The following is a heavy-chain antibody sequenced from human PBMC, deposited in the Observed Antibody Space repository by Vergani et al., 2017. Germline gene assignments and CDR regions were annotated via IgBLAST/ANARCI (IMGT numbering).Heavy chain of an antibody. CDR3: AKGRGGWDYSDYD. J-gene: IGHJ4*02. Sequence: QVQVGQSGSELRKPGASVKVSCKASGDSFTDFAIIWLRQAPGQGLEWMGWINTQTGAPMYAQDFTGRFVFSLDTAGKTAYLEINSLKVEDTAVYFCAKGRGGWDYSDYDWGQGTQITVSS. CDR2: INTQTGAP. V-gene: IGHV7-4-1*02. CDR1: GDSFTDFA. D-gene: IGHD4-11*01.